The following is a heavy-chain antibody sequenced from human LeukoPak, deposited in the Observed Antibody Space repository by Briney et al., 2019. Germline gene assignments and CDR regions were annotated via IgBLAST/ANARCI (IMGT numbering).Heavy chain of an antibody. CDR1: GFTFSNYW. CDR3: ARDKKSGESSEIDY. Sequence: YPGRSLRPSCAASGFTFSNYWVHSVRHAPGKGLVWVSRINRDGSTTKYADSVKGRFTVSRDNAKNTLNLQMNSLRAEDTAVYYCARDKKSGESSEIDYWGQGTLVTVSS. D-gene: IGHD3-10*01. J-gene: IGHJ4*02. CDR2: INRDGSTT. V-gene: IGHV3-74*03.